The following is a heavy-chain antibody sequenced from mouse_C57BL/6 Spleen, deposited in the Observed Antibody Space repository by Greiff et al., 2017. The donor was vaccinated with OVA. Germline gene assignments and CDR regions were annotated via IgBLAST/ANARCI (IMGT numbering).Heavy chain of an antibody. Sequence: QVQLQQPGAELVKPGASVKLSCKASGYTFTSYWMHWVKQRPGQGLEWIGMIHPNSGSTNYNEKFKSKATLTVDKSSSTAYMQLSSLTSEDSAVYYCALRYYADLEALDYWGQGTSVTVSS. J-gene: IGHJ4*01. CDR1: GYTFTSYW. CDR2: IHPNSGST. CDR3: ALRYYADLEALDY. D-gene: IGHD1-1*01. V-gene: IGHV1-64*01.